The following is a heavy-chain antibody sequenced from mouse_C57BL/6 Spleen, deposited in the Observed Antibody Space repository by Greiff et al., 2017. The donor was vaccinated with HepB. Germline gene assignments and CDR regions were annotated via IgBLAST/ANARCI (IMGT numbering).Heavy chain of an antibody. J-gene: IGHJ1*03. Sequence: VQLQQSGAELVRPGSSVKLSCKASGNTFTSSGRHWVNQRPIKGLEGIGNIDPSDSETHYNQKFKDKATLTVDKASRTSYSQLSSLTSEDSAVYYCARGDYSKGNWYFDVWGTGTTVTVSS. CDR1: GNTFTSSG. CDR3: ARGDYSKGNWYFDV. V-gene: IGHV1-52*01. D-gene: IGHD2-5*01. CDR2: IDPSDSET.